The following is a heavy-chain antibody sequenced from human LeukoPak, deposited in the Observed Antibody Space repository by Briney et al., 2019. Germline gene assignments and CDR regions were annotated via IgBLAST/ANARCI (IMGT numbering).Heavy chain of an antibody. CDR3: TTRLQNPFFY. J-gene: IGHJ4*02. Sequence: GGSLRLSCAAPGFPFRTAWTHWGPQAPGKGLVWVSRINSDGSSTSYADSVKGRFTISRDDSQNTLYMRMDSLRAKDTAVYLFTTRLQNPFFYSGQGTQVTVSS. D-gene: IGHD5/OR15-5a*01. CDR2: INSDGSST. CDR1: GFPFRTAW. V-gene: IGHV3-74*01.